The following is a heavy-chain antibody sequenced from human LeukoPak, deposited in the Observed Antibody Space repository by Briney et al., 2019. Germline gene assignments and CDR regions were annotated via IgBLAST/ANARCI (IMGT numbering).Heavy chain of an antibody. J-gene: IGHJ4*02. CDR2: ISSSSSYI. D-gene: IGHD5-24*01. CDR1: GFTFSIYS. V-gene: IGHV3-21*01. CDR3: ARVAGGYNLFDY. Sequence: GGSLRLSCAASGFTFSIYSMNWVRQAPGKGLEWVSSISSSSSYIYYADSVKGRFTISRDNAKNSLYLQMNSLRAEDTAVYYCARVAGGYNLFDYWGQGTLVTVSS.